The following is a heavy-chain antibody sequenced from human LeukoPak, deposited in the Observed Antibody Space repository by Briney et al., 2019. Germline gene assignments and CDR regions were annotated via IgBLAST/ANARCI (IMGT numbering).Heavy chain of an antibody. CDR3: ARLLQLWLWTFDY. CDR2: INPNSCVT. D-gene: IGHD5-18*01. CDR1: GYTFTSDG. Sequence: ASVRVSCKASGYTFTSDGISWVRQAPGQGVEWRGWINPNSCVTNYAQKFQGRVTMPSDTSISTAYMELSRLRSDDTAVYYCARLLQLWLWTFDYWGEGTLLPVSS. J-gene: IGHJ4*02. V-gene: IGHV1-2*02.